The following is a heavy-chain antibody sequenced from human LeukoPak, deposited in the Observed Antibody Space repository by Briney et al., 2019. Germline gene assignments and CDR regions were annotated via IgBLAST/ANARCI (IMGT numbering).Heavy chain of an antibody. D-gene: IGHD6-13*01. J-gene: IGHJ3*02. V-gene: IGHV4-59*01. Sequence: ASETLSLTCTVSGGSISSYYWSWIRQPPGKGLEWIGYIYYSGSTNYNPSLKSRVTISVDTSKNQFSLKLSSVTAADTGVYYCARLYSTHAFDIWGQGTIVTVSS. CDR2: IYYSGST. CDR3: ARLYSTHAFDI. CDR1: GGSISSYY.